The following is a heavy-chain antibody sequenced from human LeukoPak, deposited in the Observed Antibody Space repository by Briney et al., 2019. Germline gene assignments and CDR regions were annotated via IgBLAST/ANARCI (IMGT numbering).Heavy chain of an antibody. Sequence: GGSLRLSCAASGFTVSDNYMSWVRQAPGKGLEWVSILYVDGTTFYVASVKGRFTVSRDNSKNTLYLQMSSLRAEDTAVYYCAREAVGGDNWFDPWGQGTLVTVSS. CDR3: AREAVGGDNWFDP. J-gene: IGHJ5*02. V-gene: IGHV3-53*01. CDR2: LYVDGTT. CDR1: GFTVSDNY. D-gene: IGHD2-15*01.